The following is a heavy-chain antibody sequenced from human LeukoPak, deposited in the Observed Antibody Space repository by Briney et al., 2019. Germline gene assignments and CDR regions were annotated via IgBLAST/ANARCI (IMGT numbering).Heavy chain of an antibody. V-gene: IGHV1-69*05. J-gene: IGHJ6*03. CDR3: ARAPARPVVTGIGYYMDV. CDR1: GGTFSGYA. Sequence: ASVKVSCKASGGTFSGYAISWVRQGPGQGLEWMGGIIPIFGTANYAQKFQGRVTITTDESTRTTYMELSSLRSEDTAVYYCARAPARPVVTGIGYYMDVWGKGTTVTVSS. CDR2: IIPIFGTA. D-gene: IGHD4-23*01.